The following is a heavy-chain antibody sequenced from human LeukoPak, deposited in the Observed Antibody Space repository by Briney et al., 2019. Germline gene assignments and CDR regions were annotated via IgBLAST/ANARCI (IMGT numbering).Heavy chain of an antibody. CDR1: GFTFSSYG. CDR3: ARDHSTAMFQDY. D-gene: IGHD5-18*01. V-gene: IGHV3-33*01. Sequence: GGSLRLSCAASGFTFSSYGMHWVRQAPGKGLEWVAVIWYDGSNKYYADSVKGRFTISRDNSKNTLYLQMNILRAEDTAFYYCARDHSTAMFQDYWGQGTLVTVSS. J-gene: IGHJ4*02. CDR2: IWYDGSNK.